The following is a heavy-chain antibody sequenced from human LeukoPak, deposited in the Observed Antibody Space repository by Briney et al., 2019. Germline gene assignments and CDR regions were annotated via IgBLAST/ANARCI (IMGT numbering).Heavy chain of an antibody. D-gene: IGHD2-2*02. V-gene: IGHV3-7*01. Sequence: GGSLRLSCAASGFTFSSYWMSWVRHAPGKGLEWVANIKQDGSEKYYVDSVKGRFTISRDNAKNSLYLQMNSLRAEDTAVYYCARDQYCSSTSCYTAIDAFDIWGQGTMVTVPS. CDR1: GFTFSSYW. CDR2: IKQDGSEK. J-gene: IGHJ3*02. CDR3: ARDQYCSSTSCYTAIDAFDI.